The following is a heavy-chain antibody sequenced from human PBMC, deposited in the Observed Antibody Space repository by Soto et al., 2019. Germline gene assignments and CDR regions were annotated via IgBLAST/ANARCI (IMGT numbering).Heavy chain of an antibody. V-gene: IGHV3-33*01. CDR3: ARAVGPFDY. Sequence: ESGGGVVQPGRSLRLSCAASGFDFSTYGMHWVRQAPGKGLEWVAVIWYDGSNKYYADSVKGRFTISRDNSRDTLYLQMSSLRAEDTAVYYCARAVGPFDYWGQGTLVTVSS. D-gene: IGHD2-2*01. CDR1: GFDFSTYG. CDR2: IWYDGSNK. J-gene: IGHJ4*02.